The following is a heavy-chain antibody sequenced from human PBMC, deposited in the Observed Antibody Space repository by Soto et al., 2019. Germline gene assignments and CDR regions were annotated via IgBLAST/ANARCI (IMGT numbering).Heavy chain of an antibody. Sequence: EVQLVETGGGLIQPGGSLRLSCAASGFSVRTNYMSWVRQAPGKGLEWVSVFESGGSIYYADSVKGRFIISRDYAKNTVYLQMNSLRAEDTAVYYCARAGVTPDFFDYWGQGTLVTVSS. V-gene: IGHV3-53*02. J-gene: IGHJ4*02. CDR3: ARAGVTPDFFDY. CDR2: FESGGSI. D-gene: IGHD2-21*02. CDR1: GFSVRTNY.